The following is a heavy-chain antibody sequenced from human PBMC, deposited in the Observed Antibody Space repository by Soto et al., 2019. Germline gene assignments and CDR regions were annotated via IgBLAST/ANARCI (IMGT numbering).Heavy chain of an antibody. CDR3: ARLPNKSPQN. V-gene: IGHV3-74*01. J-gene: IGHJ1*01. Sequence: EVQLVESGGGLVQPGGSLRLSCAASGFTFSSYWMHWVRQAPGKGPVWVSSISTDASSTSYADPVKGRFTISRDNAKNTLYPQMNSVRAEDTAVYYCARLPNKSPQNWGQGTLVIVSP. CDR2: ISTDASST. CDR1: GFTFSSYW.